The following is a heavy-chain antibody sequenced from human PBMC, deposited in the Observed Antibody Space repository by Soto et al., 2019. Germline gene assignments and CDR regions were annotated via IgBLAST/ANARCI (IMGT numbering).Heavy chain of an antibody. J-gene: IGHJ6*02. D-gene: IGHD2-2*01. V-gene: IGHV1-69*12. CDR3: SRLQYQESYYYYGMDV. CDR1: GGTFSSYA. Sequence: QVQLVQSGAEVKKPGSSVKVSCKASGGTFSSYAISWVRQAPGQGLEWMGGIIPIFGTANYAQKFQGRVTITADDSTSTAYMELSSLRSEDTAVYYCSRLQYQESYYYYGMDVWGQGTTVTVSS. CDR2: IIPIFGTA.